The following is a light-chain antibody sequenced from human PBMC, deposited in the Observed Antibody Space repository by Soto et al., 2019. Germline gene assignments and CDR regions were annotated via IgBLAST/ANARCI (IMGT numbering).Light chain of an antibody. CDR1: SSDVGSYNL. CDR2: EVS. J-gene: IGLJ1*01. CDR3: CSYAGSSTYV. V-gene: IGLV2-23*02. Sequence: QSVLTQPASVSVSPGQSITISCTGTSSDVGSYNLVSWYQQHPGKAPKVMIYEVSKRPSGVSNRFSGSKSGNTASLTISGVQAEDEADYYCCSYAGSSTYVFGTGTKVTVL.